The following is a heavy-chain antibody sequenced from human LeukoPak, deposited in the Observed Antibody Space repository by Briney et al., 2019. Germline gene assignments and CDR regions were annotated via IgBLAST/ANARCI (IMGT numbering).Heavy chain of an antibody. CDR2: IYYSGST. Sequence: SETLSLTCTVSGGSISSYYWSWIWQPPGKGLEWIGYIYYSGSTNYNPSLKSRVTISVDTSKNQFSLKLSSVTAADTAVYYCARGGYYDSSGYDIDYWGQGTLVTVSS. J-gene: IGHJ4*02. V-gene: IGHV4-59*01. CDR1: GGSISSYY. CDR3: ARGGYYDSSGYDIDY. D-gene: IGHD3-22*01.